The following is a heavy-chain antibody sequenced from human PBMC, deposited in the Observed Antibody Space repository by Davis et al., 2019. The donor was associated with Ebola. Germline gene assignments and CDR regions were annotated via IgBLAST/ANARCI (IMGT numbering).Heavy chain of an antibody. D-gene: IGHD6-25*01. V-gene: IGHV4-34*01. J-gene: IGHJ6*02. Sequence: MPSETLSLTCAVYGVSFRGYYWNWIRQPPGKGLEWIGEINHSGRTNYNPSLKRRVTMSVDTSKNQFSLRVRSVTAADTAVYYCARGGGYGGYGMDVWGQGTTVTVSS. CDR3: ARGGGYGGYGMDV. CDR1: GVSFRGYY. CDR2: INHSGRT.